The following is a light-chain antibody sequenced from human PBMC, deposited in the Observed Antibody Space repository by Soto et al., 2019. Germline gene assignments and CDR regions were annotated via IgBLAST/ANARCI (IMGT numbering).Light chain of an antibody. J-gene: IGLJ1*01. CDR3: SSYTSSSTHV. Sequence: QSALTQPASVSGSPGQSITISCTGTSSDVGAYTFVSWYQQHPDKVPKLMIFDVSRRPSGVSDRFSGSKSVNTASLTISGLQPEDEADYYCSSYTSSSTHVFGSGTKVTVL. CDR1: SSDVGAYTF. V-gene: IGLV2-14*03. CDR2: DVS.